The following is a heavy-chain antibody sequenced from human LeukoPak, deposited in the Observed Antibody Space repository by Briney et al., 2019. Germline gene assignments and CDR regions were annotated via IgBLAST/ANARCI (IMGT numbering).Heavy chain of an antibody. CDR3: ARDRNPHYYYDSSGYYSLPIVFQH. Sequence: VASVKVSCKASGGTFSSYAISWVRQAPGQGLEWMGGIIPIFGTANYAQKFQGRVTITADKSTSTAYMELSSLRSEDTAVYYCARDRNPHYYYDSSGYYSLPIVFQHWGQGTLVTVSS. CDR2: IIPIFGTA. CDR1: GGTFSSYA. J-gene: IGHJ1*01. D-gene: IGHD3-22*01. V-gene: IGHV1-69*06.